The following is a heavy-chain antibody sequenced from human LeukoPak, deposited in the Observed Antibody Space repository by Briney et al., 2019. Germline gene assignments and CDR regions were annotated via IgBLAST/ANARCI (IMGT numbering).Heavy chain of an antibody. CDR2: INPNSGGT. V-gene: IGHV1-2*02. Sequence: ASVKVSCKASGYTFNGFYLHWVREAPGQGLEWMGWINPNSGGTNYAQKFQGRVTMTRDTSISTAYMELSRLRSDDTAVYYCARWMATVTTPDYWGQGTLVTVSS. D-gene: IGHD4-11*01. J-gene: IGHJ4*02. CDR1: GYTFNGFY. CDR3: ARWMATVTTPDY.